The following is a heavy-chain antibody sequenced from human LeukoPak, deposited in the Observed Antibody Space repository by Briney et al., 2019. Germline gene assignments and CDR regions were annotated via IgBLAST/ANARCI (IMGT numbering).Heavy chain of an antibody. Sequence: GESLKISCKGSGFTFSSFYIGWVRQMPGKGLEGMGIIYPYDSDTRYGPSFQGQVTISVDMSVSTAYLQWNSLKASDTAIYYCARRRGGSGAYYVDYWGQGTLVTVSS. CDR2: IYPYDSDT. CDR1: GFTFSSFY. CDR3: ARRRGGSGAYYVDY. V-gene: IGHV5-51*01. J-gene: IGHJ4*02. D-gene: IGHD3-10*01.